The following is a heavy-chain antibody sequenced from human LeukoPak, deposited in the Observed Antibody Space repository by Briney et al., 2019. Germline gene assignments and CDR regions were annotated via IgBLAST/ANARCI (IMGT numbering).Heavy chain of an antibody. CDR1: GLTFSSYY. D-gene: IGHD1-1*01. J-gene: IGHJ4*02. CDR3: AREFGGTYLFDY. Sequence: GGSLRLSCAASGLTFSSYYMHWVRQTAGKGLVWVSRITGDGTSTTYADSVKGRFIMSRDNAKNTLYLQMNSLRAEDTAVYYCAREFGGTYLFDYWGQGTLVTVSS. CDR2: ITGDGTST. V-gene: IGHV3-74*01.